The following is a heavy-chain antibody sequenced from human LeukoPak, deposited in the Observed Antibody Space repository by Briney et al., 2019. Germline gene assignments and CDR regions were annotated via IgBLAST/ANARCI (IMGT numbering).Heavy chain of an antibody. CDR1: GYTFTSYA. J-gene: IGHJ4*02. CDR3: ARDSESGSYFPGKLDY. D-gene: IGHD1-26*01. CDR2: INAGNGNT. V-gene: IGHV1-3*01. Sequence: ASVKVSCKASGYTFTSYAMHWVRQAPGQRLEWMGWINAGNGNTKYSQKFQGRVTITRDTSASTAYMELSSLRSEDTAVYYCARDSESGSYFPGKLDYWGQGTLVTVSS.